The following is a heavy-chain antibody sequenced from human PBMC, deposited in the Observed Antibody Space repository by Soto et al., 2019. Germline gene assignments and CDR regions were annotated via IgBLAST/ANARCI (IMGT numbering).Heavy chain of an antibody. J-gene: IGHJ4*02. CDR2: INDDGGDT. D-gene: IGHD3-22*01. CDR3: AKEWVYDSSGWSFDY. V-gene: IGHV3-23*01. CDR1: GFTFSNYA. Sequence: PGGSLRLSCAASGFTFSNYAMSWVRQVPGKGLEWVSGINDDGGDTYHADSVKGRFTISRDNSKNTLYLQMNSLRAEDTAVYYCAKEWVYDSSGWSFDYWGQGTLVTVSS.